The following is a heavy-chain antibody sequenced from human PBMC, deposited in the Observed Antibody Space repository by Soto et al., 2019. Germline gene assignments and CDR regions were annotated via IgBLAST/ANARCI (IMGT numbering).Heavy chain of an antibody. CDR2: MNPNSGNT. V-gene: IGHV1-8*01. D-gene: IGHD3-3*01. CDR3: ATRTGYDFWSGYSPHYYFDY. CDR1: GYTFTSYD. J-gene: IGHJ4*02. Sequence: ASVKVSCKASGYTFTSYDINWVRQATGQGLEWMGWMNPNSGNTGYAQKFQGRVTMTRNTSISTAYMELSSLRSEDTAVYYCATRTGYDFWSGYSPHYYFDYWGQGTLVTVSS.